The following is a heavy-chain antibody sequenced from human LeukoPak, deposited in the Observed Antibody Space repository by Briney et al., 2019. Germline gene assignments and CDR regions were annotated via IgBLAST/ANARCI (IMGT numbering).Heavy chain of an antibody. CDR2: ISAHNGNI. D-gene: IGHD2-15*01. CDR3: ARDLFVVAFDY. Sequence: ASVKVSCKASGYTFTNYGISWVRQAPRQGLEWMGWISAHNGNIKYAQNLQGRVTMTTDTSTSTAYMELRSLRSDDTAVYYCARDLFVVAFDYWGQGTLVTVSS. J-gene: IGHJ4*02. V-gene: IGHV1-18*01. CDR1: GYTFTNYG.